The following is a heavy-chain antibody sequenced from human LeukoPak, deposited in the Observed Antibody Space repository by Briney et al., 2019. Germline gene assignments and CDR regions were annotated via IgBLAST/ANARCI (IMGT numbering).Heavy chain of an antibody. CDR1: GGSISSSSYY. D-gene: IGHD6-6*01. CDR3: TTIEYSSSIVY. Sequence: SETLSLTRTVSGGSISSSSYYWGWIRQPPGKGLEWIGSIYYSGSTYYNPSLKSRVTISVDTSKNQFSLKLSSVTAADTAVYYCTTIEYSSSIVYWGQGTLVTVSS. J-gene: IGHJ4*02. V-gene: IGHV4-39*07. CDR2: IYYSGST.